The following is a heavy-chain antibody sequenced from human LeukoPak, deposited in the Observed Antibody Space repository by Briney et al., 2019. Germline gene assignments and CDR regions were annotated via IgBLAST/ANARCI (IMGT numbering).Heavy chain of an antibody. CDR3: ASGLTGAFDY. D-gene: IGHD1-26*01. CDR1: GFIVSSNY. CDR2: IYSGGST. V-gene: IGHV3-66*02. Sequence: PGGSLRLSCAASGFIVSSNYMSWVRQAPGKGLEWVSVIYSGGSTYYADSVKGRFTISRDNSKNTLYLQMNSLRAEDTAVYYCASGLTGAFDYWGQGTLVTVSS. J-gene: IGHJ4*02.